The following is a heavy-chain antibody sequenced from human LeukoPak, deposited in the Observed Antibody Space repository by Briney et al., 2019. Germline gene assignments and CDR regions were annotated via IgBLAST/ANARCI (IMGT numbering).Heavy chain of an antibody. CDR1: GGSVSSGSYY. J-gene: IGHJ4*02. Sequence: PSETLSLTCTVSGGSVSSGSYYWSWIRQPPGKGLEWIGYIYYSGSTSYNPSLKRRVTISVDTSKNQFSLKLSSVTAADTAVYYCARLYCSRTSCYYTNWGQGTLVTVSS. D-gene: IGHD2-2*01. CDR3: ARLYCSRTSCYYTN. V-gene: IGHV4-61*01. CDR2: IYYSGST.